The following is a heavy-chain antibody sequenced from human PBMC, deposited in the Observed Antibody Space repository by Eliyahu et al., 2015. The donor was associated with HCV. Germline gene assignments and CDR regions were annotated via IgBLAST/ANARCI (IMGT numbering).Heavy chain of an antibody. D-gene: IGHD3-3*01. CDR2: IKRDGSEN. Sequence: EVQLVESGGGLVQPGGSXXLSCAASGFXFXSTWXSWVRQAPGKGLEWVANIKRDGSENFYLDSVKGRFTISRDNAKNSLYLQMNSLRAEDTAVYYCVREIGGGDWGQGTLVTVSS. V-gene: IGHV3-7*01. CDR3: VREIGGGD. CDR1: GFXFXSTW. J-gene: IGHJ4*02.